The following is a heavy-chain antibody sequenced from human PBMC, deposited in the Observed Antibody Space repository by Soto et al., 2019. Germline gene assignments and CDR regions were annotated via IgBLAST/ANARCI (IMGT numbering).Heavy chain of an antibody. D-gene: IGHD2-15*01. CDR2: INAGNGNT. Sequence: QVQLVQSGAEVKKPGASVKVSCKASGYTFTRYAMHWVRQSPGQRLEWMGWINAGNGNTKYSQKFQGRVTFTRDTTASTAYMELGSLRAEDTAVYYCAGDEGWDLPTQGLDYLGQGPLVTVSS. CDR1: GYTFTRYA. V-gene: IGHV1-3*01. J-gene: IGHJ4*02. CDR3: AGDEGWDLPTQGLDY.